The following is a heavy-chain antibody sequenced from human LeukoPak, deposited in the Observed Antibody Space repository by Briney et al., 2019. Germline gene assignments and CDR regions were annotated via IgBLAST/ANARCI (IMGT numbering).Heavy chain of an antibody. D-gene: IGHD3-10*01. CDR3: AVYYHGSGSYAD. CDR2: ISSSGSYI. J-gene: IGHJ4*02. V-gene: IGHV3-21*01. Sequence: GGSLRLSCAASGFTFSTYSMNWVRQAPGKGLEWVSSISSSGSYIYYADSVKGRFTISRDNAKNSLYLQMNSLRAEDTAVYYCAVYYHGSGSYADWGQGTLVTVSS. CDR1: GFTFSTYS.